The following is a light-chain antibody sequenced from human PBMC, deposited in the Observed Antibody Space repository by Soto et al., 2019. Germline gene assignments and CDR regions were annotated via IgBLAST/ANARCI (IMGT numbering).Light chain of an antibody. CDR2: AAS. Sequence: EIVLTQSPGTLALSPGDRATRSCRGSQSVNKAYLVWYQVKPGQAPRRLIYAASSLQSGVPSRFSGSGSGTDFTLTISSLQPEDFATYYCQQSYTMPRTFGQGTKVDIK. V-gene: IGKV3-20*01. J-gene: IGKJ1*01. CDR3: QQSYTMPRT. CDR1: QSVNKAY.